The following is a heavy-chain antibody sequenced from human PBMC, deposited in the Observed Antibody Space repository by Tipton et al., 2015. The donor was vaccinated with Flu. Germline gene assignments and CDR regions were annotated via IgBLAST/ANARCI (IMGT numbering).Heavy chain of an antibody. J-gene: IGHJ3*02. Sequence: QLVQSGAEVEKPGASVKVSCKASGYTFTDYYLHRVRQAPRQGLEWMGWIDPNTGDTNSAQAFQGRVTMTRDTSISTVYMELTSLRSDDTAVYYCARVPNPAVVPDSTYAFDIWGLGTMVTVSS. D-gene: IGHD2-2*01. V-gene: IGHV1-2*02. CDR2: IDPNTGDT. CDR1: GYTFTDYY. CDR3: ARVPNPAVVPDSTYAFDI.